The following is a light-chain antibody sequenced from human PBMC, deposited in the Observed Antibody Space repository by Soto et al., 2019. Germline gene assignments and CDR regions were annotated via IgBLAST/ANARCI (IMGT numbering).Light chain of an antibody. Sequence: QSVLTQPASVSGSPGQSVTISCTGTSSDVGDYNYVSWYQQHPGEAPKLIIYEVNNRPSGVSNRFSGSKSGNTASLTISGLQAEHEADYYCSSYASTTRVFGGGTKLTVL. CDR3: SSYASTTRV. V-gene: IGLV2-14*01. CDR1: SSDVGDYNY. CDR2: EVN. J-gene: IGLJ2*01.